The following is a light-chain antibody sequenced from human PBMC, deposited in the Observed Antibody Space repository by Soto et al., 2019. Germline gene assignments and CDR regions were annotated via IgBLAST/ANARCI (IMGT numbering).Light chain of an antibody. CDR1: QSVSNY. J-gene: IGKJ2*01. V-gene: IGKV3-11*01. CDR2: DAS. Sequence: EIVLTQSPAALSLSPGERATLSCRASQSVSNYLAWYQQRPGRAPRLLIYDASHRATGIPARFSGSGSGTDFPLTINILEPEDFAVYYCQQRGDRPQTFGQGTKLEIK. CDR3: QQRGDRPQT.